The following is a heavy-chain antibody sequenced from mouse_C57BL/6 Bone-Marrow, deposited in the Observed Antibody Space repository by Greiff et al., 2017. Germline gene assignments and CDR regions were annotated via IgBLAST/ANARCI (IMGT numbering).Heavy chain of an antibody. V-gene: IGHV5-17*01. CDR1: GFTFSDYG. CDR3: AREGVVAEAY. D-gene: IGHD1-1*01. Sequence: EVKLVESGGGLVKPGGSLKLSCAASGFTFSDYGMHWVRQAPEKGLEWVAYISSGSSTIYYADTVKGRFTISRDNAKNTLFLQMTSLRSEDTAMYYCAREGVVAEAYWGQGTLVTVSA. CDR2: ISSGSSTI. J-gene: IGHJ3*01.